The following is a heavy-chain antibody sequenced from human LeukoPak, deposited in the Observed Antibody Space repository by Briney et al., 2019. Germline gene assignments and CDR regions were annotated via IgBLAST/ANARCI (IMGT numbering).Heavy chain of an antibody. V-gene: IGHV3-21*01. CDR2: ISSSSYI. J-gene: IGHJ1*01. CDR3: ARDAHCSGGSCYIEYFQH. Sequence: GRSLRLSCAASGFTFSSYSMNWVRQAPGRGLEWVSSISSSSYIYYADSVKGRFTISRDNAKNSLYLQMNSLRAEDTAVYYCARDAHCSGGSCYIEYFQHWGQGTLVTVSS. CDR1: GFTFSSYS. D-gene: IGHD2-15*01.